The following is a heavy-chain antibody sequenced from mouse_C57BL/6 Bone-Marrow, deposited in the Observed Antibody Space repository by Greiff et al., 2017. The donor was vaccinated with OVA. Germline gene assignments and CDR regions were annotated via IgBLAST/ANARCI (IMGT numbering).Heavy chain of an antibody. V-gene: IGHV1-81*01. J-gene: IGHJ3*01. D-gene: IGHD2-10*02. CDR2: IYPRSGNT. CDR3: ARWGYGNYEAD. Sequence: VQLQQSGAELARPGASVKLSCKASGYTFTSYGISWVKQRTGQGLEWIGEIYPRSGNTYYNEKFKGKATLTADKSSSTAYMELRSLTSEDAAVYFCARWGYGNYEADWGQGTLVTVSA. CDR1: GYTFTSYG.